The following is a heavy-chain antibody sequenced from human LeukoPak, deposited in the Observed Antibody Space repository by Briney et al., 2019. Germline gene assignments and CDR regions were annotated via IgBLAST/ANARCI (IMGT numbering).Heavy chain of an antibody. CDR2: INLNSGDT. Sequence: ASVKVSCKASGYTFSGYYVHWVRQAPGQGLEWMGWINLNSGDTNYAQKFQGRVTMTWDTSISTAYMELSRLTSADTAVYYCAREITGMIGPTDYWGQGTLVTVCS. J-gene: IGHJ4*02. V-gene: IGHV1-2*02. D-gene: IGHD1-20*01. CDR1: GYTFSGYY. CDR3: AREITGMIGPTDY.